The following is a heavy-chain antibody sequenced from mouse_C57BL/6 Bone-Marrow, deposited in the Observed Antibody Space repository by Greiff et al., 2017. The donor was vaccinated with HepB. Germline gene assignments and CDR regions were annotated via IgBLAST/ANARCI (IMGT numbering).Heavy chain of an antibody. CDR3: TERQSPYWYFDV. D-gene: IGHD2-12*01. V-gene: IGHV6-3*01. CDR1: GFTFSNYW. CDR2: IRLKSDNYAT. J-gene: IGHJ1*03. Sequence: EVQGVESGGGLVQPGGSMKLSCVASGFTFSNYWMNWVRQSPEQGLEWVAQIRLKSDNYATHYAESVKGRFTISRDDSKSSVYLQMNNLSAEDTGIYYCTERQSPYWYFDVWGTGTTVTVSS.